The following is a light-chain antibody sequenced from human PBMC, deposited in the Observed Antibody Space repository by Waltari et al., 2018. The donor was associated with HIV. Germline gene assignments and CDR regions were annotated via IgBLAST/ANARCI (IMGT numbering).Light chain of an antibody. Sequence: QSVLTQPPSASGTPGQRVTISCSGSSSDIGSHTVNWYQQLPGTAPRLLIYTNKQRPSGVPCRFSGSKSGTSASLVISWIQSEDEADYFCAAWDDSLNGDVVFGGGTKLTVL. J-gene: IGLJ2*01. V-gene: IGLV1-44*01. CDR1: SSDIGSHT. CDR3: AAWDDSLNGDVV. CDR2: TNK.